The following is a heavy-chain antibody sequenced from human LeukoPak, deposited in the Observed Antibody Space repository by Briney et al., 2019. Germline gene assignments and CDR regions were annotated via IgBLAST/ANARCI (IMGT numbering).Heavy chain of an antibody. D-gene: IGHD3-10*01. J-gene: IGHJ5*02. CDR2: INHSGST. CDR1: GGSFSGYY. V-gene: IGHV4-34*01. Sequence: KPSETLSLTCAVYGGSFSGYYWSWIRQPPGKGLEWIGEINHSGSTNYNPSLKSRVTISVDTSKNQFSLKLSSVIAADTAVYYCARTPRRWNMVRGVTSNWFDPWGQGTLVTVSS. CDR3: ARTPRRWNMVRGVTSNWFDP.